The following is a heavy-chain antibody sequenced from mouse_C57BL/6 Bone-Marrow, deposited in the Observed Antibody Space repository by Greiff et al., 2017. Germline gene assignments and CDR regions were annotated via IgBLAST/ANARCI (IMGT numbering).Heavy chain of an antibody. CDR1: GFNIKDDY. CDR3: TTSTYYGTPMDY. D-gene: IGHD2-10*01. CDR2: IDPENGDT. Sequence: DVKLVESGAELVRPGASVKLSCTASGFNIKDDYMHWVKQRPEQGLEWIGWIDPENGDTEYASKFQGKATITADTSSNTAYLQLSSLTSEDTAVYYCTTSTYYGTPMDYWGQGTSVTVSS. J-gene: IGHJ4*01. V-gene: IGHV14-4*01.